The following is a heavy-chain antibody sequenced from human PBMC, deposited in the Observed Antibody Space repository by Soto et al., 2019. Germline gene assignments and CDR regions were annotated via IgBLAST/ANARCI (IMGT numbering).Heavy chain of an antibody. D-gene: IGHD3-22*01. CDR1: GGSISSGNYY. V-gene: IGHV4-30-4*01. CDR3: ARATRGPSSGYYRLDY. CDR2: ISYSGST. J-gene: IGHJ4*02. Sequence: PSETLSLTCTVSGGSISSGNYYWSWIRQPPGKGLEWIGFISYSGSTYYNASLKSRVTISVDTSKNQFSLKLSSVTAADTAVYYCARATRGPSSGYYRLDYWGQGTLVTVSS.